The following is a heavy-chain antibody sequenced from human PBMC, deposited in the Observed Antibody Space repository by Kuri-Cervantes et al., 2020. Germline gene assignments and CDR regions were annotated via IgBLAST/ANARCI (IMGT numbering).Heavy chain of an antibody. CDR1: GGSFSGYY. CDR3: ARGSVKVYFDY. CDR2: IYYSGST. V-gene: IGHV4-59*01. J-gene: IGHJ4*02. Sequence: GSLRLSCAVYGGSFSGYYWSWIRQPPGKGLEWIGYIYYSGSTNYNPSLKSRVTISVDTSKNQFSLKLNSVTAADTAVYYCARGSVKVYFDYWGQGTLVTVSS.